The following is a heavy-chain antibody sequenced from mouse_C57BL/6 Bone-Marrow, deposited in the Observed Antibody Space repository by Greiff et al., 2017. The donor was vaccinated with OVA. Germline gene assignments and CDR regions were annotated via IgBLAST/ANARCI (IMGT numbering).Heavy chain of an antibody. CDR1: GFTFSSYG. CDR3: AKEDDYAWFAY. V-gene: IGHV5-6*01. CDR2: ISSGGSYT. Sequence: EVHLVESGGDFVKPGGSLKLSCAASGFTFSSYGMPWVRQTPDKRLEWVATISSGGSYTYYPDSVKGRFTISRDNAKNTLYLQLSRLKSEDTAVYYCAKEDDYAWFAYWGQGTLVTVSA. D-gene: IGHD2-4*01. J-gene: IGHJ3*01.